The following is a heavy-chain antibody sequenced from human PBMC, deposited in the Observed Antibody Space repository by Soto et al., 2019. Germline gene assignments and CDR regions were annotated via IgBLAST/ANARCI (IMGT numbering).Heavy chain of an antibody. J-gene: IGHJ4*02. Sequence: QVQLVESGGGVVQPGRSLRLSCAASGFTFSSYGMHWVRQAPGKGLEWVAVIWYDGSNKYYADSVKGRFTISRDNSKNMLYLQMNSLRAEDTAVYYCARGKSSGWLNFDYWGQGTLVTVSS. CDR3: ARGKSSGWLNFDY. V-gene: IGHV3-33*01. CDR1: GFTFSSYG. D-gene: IGHD6-19*01. CDR2: IWYDGSNK.